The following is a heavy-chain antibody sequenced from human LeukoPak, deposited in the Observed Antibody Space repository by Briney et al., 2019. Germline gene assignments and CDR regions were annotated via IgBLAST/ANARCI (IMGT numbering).Heavy chain of an antibody. V-gene: IGHV1-69*13. D-gene: IGHD5-24*01. J-gene: IGHJ5*02. Sequence: SVKVSCKASGGTFSSYAISWVRQAPGQGLEWMGGIIPIFGTANYAQKFQGRVTITADESTSTAYMELSSLRSEDTAVYYCARAREMATIEFCWFDPWGQGTLVTVSS. CDR2: IIPIFGTA. CDR1: GGTFSSYA. CDR3: ARAREMATIEFCWFDP.